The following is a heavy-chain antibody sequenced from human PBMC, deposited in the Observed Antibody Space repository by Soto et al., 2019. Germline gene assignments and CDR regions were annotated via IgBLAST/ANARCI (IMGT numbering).Heavy chain of an antibody. CDR3: SRGRGYGYGIYD. CDR2: IYYSGST. Sequence: SETLSLTCTVSGGSVSSGSYYWSWIRQPPGKGLEWIGYIYYSGSTNYNPSLKSRVTISVDTSKNQFSLKLSSVTAADTAVYYCSRGRGYGYGIYDWGQGTLVPVSS. V-gene: IGHV4-61*01. J-gene: IGHJ4*02. CDR1: GGSVSSGSYY. D-gene: IGHD5-18*01.